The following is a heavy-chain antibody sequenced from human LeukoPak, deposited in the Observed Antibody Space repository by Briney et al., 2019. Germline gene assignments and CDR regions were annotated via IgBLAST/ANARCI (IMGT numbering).Heavy chain of an antibody. J-gene: IGHJ4*02. CDR1: GFTVSNKY. Sequence: GGSLRLSCAASGFTVSNKYMSWVRQAPGRGLEWVSVIYSGGSTYYADSVKGRFTISRDNSKNTLYLQMNSLRAEDTAVYYCARDHYDYVWGSYRRYYFDYWGQGTLVTVSS. D-gene: IGHD3-16*02. CDR3: ARDHYDYVWGSYRRYYFDY. CDR2: IYSGGST. V-gene: IGHV3-66*02.